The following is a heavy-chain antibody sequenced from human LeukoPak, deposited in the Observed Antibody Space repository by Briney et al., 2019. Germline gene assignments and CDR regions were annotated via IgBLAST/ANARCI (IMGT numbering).Heavy chain of an antibody. J-gene: IGHJ4*02. Sequence: SETLSLTCTVSGGSISTSNYYWGWIRQPPGKGLEWIGEINHSGSTNYNPSLKSRVTISVDTSKNQFSLKLSSVTAADTAVYYCARGGSGSYYRWGQGTLVTVSS. CDR3: ARGGSGSYYR. V-gene: IGHV4-39*07. CDR2: INHSGST. CDR1: GGSISTSNYY. D-gene: IGHD3-10*01.